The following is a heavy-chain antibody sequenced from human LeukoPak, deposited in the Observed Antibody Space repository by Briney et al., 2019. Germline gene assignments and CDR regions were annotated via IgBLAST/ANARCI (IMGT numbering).Heavy chain of an antibody. Sequence: GGSLRLSCAASGFTFSSYGMHWVRQAPGKGLEWVAVISYDGSNKYYADSVKGRFTISRDNSKNTLYLQMNSLRAEDTAVYYCASGVLSGGPYFDYWGQGTLVTVSS. V-gene: IGHV3-30*03. J-gene: IGHJ4*02. CDR2: ISYDGSNK. D-gene: IGHD2-8*01. CDR3: ASGVLSGGPYFDY. CDR1: GFTFSSYG.